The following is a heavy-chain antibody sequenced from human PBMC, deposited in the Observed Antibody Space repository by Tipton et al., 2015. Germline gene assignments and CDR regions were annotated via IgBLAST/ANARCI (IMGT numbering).Heavy chain of an antibody. CDR2: IQYSGGT. D-gene: IGHD3-22*01. CDR3: ARASIIQGYYHDSSRYYLFNS. CDR1: GGSVSSGSYY. J-gene: IGHJ1*01. V-gene: IGHV4-61*01. Sequence: TLSLTCTVSGGSVSSGSYYWSWIRQPPGKELQWIGYIQYSGGTNYNPSLESRVSMSVDTSKTQFSLKMSSVTASDTAVYYCARASIIQGYYHDSSRYYLFNSWGQGTLVTVSS.